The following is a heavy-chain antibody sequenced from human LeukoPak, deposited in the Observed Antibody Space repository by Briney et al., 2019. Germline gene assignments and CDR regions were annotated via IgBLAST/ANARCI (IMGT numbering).Heavy chain of an antibody. V-gene: IGHV3-21*01. CDR3: ASPVGSGWVEH. D-gene: IGHD6-19*01. Sequence: GGSLRLSCAASGFTLSSYSMNWVRQAPGKGLEWVSSISSTGSYVYYADSVKGRFTISRDNPKNSLYQQMNSLRADDTAVYYCASPVGSGWVEHWGQGTLVSVSS. CDR1: GFTLSSYS. CDR2: ISSTGSYV. J-gene: IGHJ4*02.